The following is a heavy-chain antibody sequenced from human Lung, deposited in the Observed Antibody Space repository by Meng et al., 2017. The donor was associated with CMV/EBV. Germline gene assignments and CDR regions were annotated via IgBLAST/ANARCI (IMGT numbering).Heavy chain of an antibody. J-gene: IGHJ5*02. CDR1: TGYN. D-gene: IGHD3-10*01. CDR3: ARGGIGVGMVREATGGWFDP. CDR2: INPHSGDA. Sequence: TGYNMHWVRQAPGQGLEWMGWINPHSGDAKYAQRFQGRVTMTRDTSISTAFMELSSLRSDDTAVYYCARGGIGVGMVREATGGWFDPWGRGTLVTVSS. V-gene: IGHV1-2*02.